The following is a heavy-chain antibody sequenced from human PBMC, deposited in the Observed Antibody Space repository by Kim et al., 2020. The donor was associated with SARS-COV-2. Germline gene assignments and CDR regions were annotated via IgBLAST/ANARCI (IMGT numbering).Heavy chain of an antibody. V-gene: IGHV3-7*03. CDR3: ARARTGTPYYGMDV. CDR1: GFTFSSNW. J-gene: IGHJ6*02. Sequence: GGSLRLSCAASGFTFSSNWMSWVRQAPGKGLEWVANIKQDGSEKYYVDSVKGRFTISRDNAKNSLYLQMNSLRAEDTAVYYCARARTGTPYYGMDVWGQ. CDR2: IKQDGSEK. D-gene: IGHD1-7*01.